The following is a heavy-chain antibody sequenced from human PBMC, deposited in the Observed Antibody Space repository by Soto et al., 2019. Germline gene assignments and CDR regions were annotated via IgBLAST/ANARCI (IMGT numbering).Heavy chain of an antibody. V-gene: IGHV3-74*03. CDR2: INGDGASL. D-gene: IGHD3-10*01. CDR1: GFIFSSFW. J-gene: IGHJ6*02. Sequence: EVRLEEAGGGFVQPGGSLRVSCSGSGFIFSSFWMHWVRQGPGKGLEWVSRINGDGASLAYAESVKGRFSISRDNVKNRLPLQMNSLGVDDTAVYFCAREGSLGLDVWGRGTTVTVSS. CDR3: AREGSLGLDV.